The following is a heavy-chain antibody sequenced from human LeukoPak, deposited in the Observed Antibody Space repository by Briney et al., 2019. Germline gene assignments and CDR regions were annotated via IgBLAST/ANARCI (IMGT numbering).Heavy chain of an antibody. J-gene: IGHJ4*02. CDR1: GFRFSSYA. CDR2: ISGSDDNA. V-gene: IGHV3-23*01. Sequence: GGSLRLSCATSGFRFSSYAMSWVRQAPGKGLEWVSVISGSDDNAYYGDSMKGRFIISRDTSKNILYLQMNSLRAEDTAVYYCVRDNPRQQGFAYWGQGTLVTVSS. CDR3: VRDNPRQQGFAY. D-gene: IGHD6-13*01.